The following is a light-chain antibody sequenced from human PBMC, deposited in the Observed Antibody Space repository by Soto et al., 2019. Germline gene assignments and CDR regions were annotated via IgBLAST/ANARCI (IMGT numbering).Light chain of an antibody. CDR3: QQLRSYPST. Sequence: IQLTQSPSSLSASVGDRVTITCRASQDISSSLGWYQQKPGKAPKLLIYAASILQSGVPSRFSGSGFGTDFTLTISSRQAEDFASYFCQQLRSYPSTFGGGTKVEIK. CDR1: QDISSS. V-gene: IGKV1-9*01. CDR2: AAS. J-gene: IGKJ4*01.